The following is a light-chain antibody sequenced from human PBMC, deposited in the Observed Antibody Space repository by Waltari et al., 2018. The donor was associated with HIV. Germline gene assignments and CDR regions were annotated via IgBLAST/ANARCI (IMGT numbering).Light chain of an antibody. V-gene: IGKV3-20*01. CDR2: GAS. Sequence: EIVLTQSPGTLSLSPGERATLSCRASQSVSSSYLAWYQQKPGQAPRLLIYGASSRATGIPDRFTGSGSGTEFNFTISGLQSEDSATYYCQQSHEPPLTFGGGTKVEIK. CDR1: QSVSSSY. CDR3: QQSHEPPLT. J-gene: IGKJ4*01.